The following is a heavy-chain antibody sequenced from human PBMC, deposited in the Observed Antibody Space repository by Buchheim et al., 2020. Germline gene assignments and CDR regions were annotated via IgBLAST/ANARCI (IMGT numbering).Heavy chain of an antibody. J-gene: IGHJ6*02. CDR3: ATGRANMYYYYYGMDV. V-gene: IGHV4-61*02. D-gene: IGHD1-14*01. Sequence: QVQLQESGPGLVKPSQTLSLTCTVSGGSISSGSYYWSWIRQPAGKGLEWIGRIYTSGSTNYNPSLKSRVTISVDTSKNQFSLKLSSVTAADTAVYYCATGRANMYYYYYGMDVWGQGTT. CDR1: GGSISSGSYY. CDR2: IYTSGST.